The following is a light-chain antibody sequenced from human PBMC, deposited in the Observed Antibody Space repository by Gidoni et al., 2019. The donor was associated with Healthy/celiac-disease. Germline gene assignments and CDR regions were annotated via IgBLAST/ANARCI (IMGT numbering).Light chain of an antibody. J-gene: IGKJ1*01. Sequence: IVLTQSPGPLSLSPGERATLACRASQRVSSSYLAWYQQKTGQAPRLLIYGASSRAPDFTLTISRLEPEDFAVYYCQQYGSSPPGRTFGQGTKVEIK. CDR2: GAS. V-gene: IGKV3-20*01. CDR1: QRVSSSY. CDR3: QQYGSSPPGRT.